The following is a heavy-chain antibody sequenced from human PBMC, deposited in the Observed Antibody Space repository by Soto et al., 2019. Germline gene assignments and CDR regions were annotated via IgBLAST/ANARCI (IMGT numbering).Heavy chain of an antibody. CDR1: GYTFTGHY. D-gene: IGHD2-15*01. Sequence: ASVKVSCKASGYTFTGHYIHWVRQAPEQGPEWMGEIGPESGATRYAQKFQGRVTMTRDMSITTVYMELSSLRSEDTAIYYCATGLQHLVNLYYFDLWGQGTLVTVSS. V-gene: IGHV1-2*02. J-gene: IGHJ4*02. CDR3: ATGLQHLVNLYYFDL. CDR2: IGPESGAT.